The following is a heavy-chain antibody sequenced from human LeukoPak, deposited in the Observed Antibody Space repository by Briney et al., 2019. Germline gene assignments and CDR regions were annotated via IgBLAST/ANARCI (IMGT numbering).Heavy chain of an antibody. CDR1: GGSISDYY. CDR3: AREPYYYDSSRAFDI. CDR2: IYYSGST. J-gene: IGHJ3*02. V-gene: IGHV4-59*12. D-gene: IGHD3-22*01. Sequence: SETLSLTCTVSGGSISDYYWSWVRQPPGKGLEWIGYIYYSGSTNYNPSLKSRVTISVDTSKNQFSLKLSSVTAADTAVYYCAREPYYYDSSRAFDIWGQGTMVTVSS.